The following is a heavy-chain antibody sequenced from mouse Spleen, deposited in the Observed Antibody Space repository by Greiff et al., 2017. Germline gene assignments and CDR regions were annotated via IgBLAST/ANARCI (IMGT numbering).Heavy chain of an antibody. CDR2: ISSGGSYT. J-gene: IGHJ2*01. CDR3: ARHKNYGYVFDY. CDR1: GFTFSSYA. D-gene: IGHD2-2*01. Sequence: DVHLVESGGGLVKPGGSLKLSCAASGFTFSSYAMSWVRQTPEKRLEWVATISSGGSYTYYPDSVKGRFTISRDNAKNTLYLQMSSLRSEDTAMYYCARHKNYGYVFDYWGQGTTLTVSS. V-gene: IGHV5-9-3*01.